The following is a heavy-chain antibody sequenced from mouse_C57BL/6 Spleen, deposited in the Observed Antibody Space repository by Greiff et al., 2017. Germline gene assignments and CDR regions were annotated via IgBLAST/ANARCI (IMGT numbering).Heavy chain of an antibody. Sequence: VQLQQSGAELVKPGASVKISCKASGYAFSSYWMNWVKQRPGKGLEGIGQIYPGDGDTNYNGKFKGKATLTADKSSSTAYMQLSSLTSEDSAVYFCARSSSYDYGDYWGQGTTLTVSS. D-gene: IGHD2-4*01. CDR1: GYAFSSYW. V-gene: IGHV1-80*01. J-gene: IGHJ2*01. CDR2: IYPGDGDT. CDR3: ARSSSYDYGDY.